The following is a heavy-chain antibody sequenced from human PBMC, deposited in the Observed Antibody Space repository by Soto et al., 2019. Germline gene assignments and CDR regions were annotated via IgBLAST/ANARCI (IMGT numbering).Heavy chain of an antibody. CDR2: IIPIFGTA. J-gene: IGHJ4*02. D-gene: IGHD5-12*01. Sequence: ASVKVSCNASGGTFSSYAISWVRQPPREGLEWRGGIIPIFGTANYAQKFQRRVTITADESTSTAYMELSSLRSEDTAVYYCARVVEGGRDGYNYHFDYWGQGTLVTVSS. CDR1: GGTFSSYA. V-gene: IGHV1-69*13. CDR3: ARVVEGGRDGYNYHFDY.